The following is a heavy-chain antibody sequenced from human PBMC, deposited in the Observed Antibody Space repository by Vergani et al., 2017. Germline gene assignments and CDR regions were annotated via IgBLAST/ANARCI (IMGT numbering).Heavy chain of an antibody. V-gene: IGHV3-48*01. CDR3: ANVPTPYYYYYGMDV. CDR2: ISSSSSTI. D-gene: IGHD2-2*01. CDR1: GFTFSSYS. Sequence: EVQLVESGGGLVQPGGSLRLSCAASGFTFSSYSMNWVRQAPGKGLEWVSYISSSSSTIYYADSVKGRFTISRDNAKNSLYLQMNSLRAEDTAVYYCANVPTPYYYYYGMDVWGQGTTVTVSS. J-gene: IGHJ6*02.